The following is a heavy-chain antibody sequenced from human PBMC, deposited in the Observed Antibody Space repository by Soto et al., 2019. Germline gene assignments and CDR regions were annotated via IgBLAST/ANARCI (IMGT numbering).Heavy chain of an antibody. CDR2: IIPIFGTA. D-gene: IGHD2-15*01. Sequence: SVKVSCKASGGTFSSYAISWVRQAPGQGLEWMGGIIPIFGTAKYAQKFQGRLTITADESTSTAYMELSSLRSEDTAVYYCARGVVVVAASQLGWFDPWGQGTLVNV. V-gene: IGHV1-69*13. CDR3: ARGVVVVAASQLGWFDP. J-gene: IGHJ5*02. CDR1: GGTFSSYA.